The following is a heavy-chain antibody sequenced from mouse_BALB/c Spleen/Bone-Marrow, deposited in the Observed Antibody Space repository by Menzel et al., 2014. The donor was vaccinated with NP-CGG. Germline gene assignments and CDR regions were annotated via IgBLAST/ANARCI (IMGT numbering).Heavy chain of an antibody. CDR1: GFSLTGYG. D-gene: IGHD2-4*01. Sequence: VKLMESGPGLVAPSQSLSITCAVSGFSLTGYGVSWVRQPPGKGLEWLGMIWGDGSTDYNSALKSRLSISKDNSKSQVFLKVNSPQTEDTARYYCARDSFLITRALDYWGQGTSVTVSS. V-gene: IGHV2-6-7*01. CDR2: IWGDGST. J-gene: IGHJ4*01. CDR3: ARDSFLITRALDY.